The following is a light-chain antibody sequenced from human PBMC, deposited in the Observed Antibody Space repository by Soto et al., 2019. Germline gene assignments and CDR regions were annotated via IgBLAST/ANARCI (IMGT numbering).Light chain of an antibody. CDR1: QSVTSY. CDR2: DAS. CDR3: QQRSNWLT. V-gene: IGKV3-11*01. J-gene: IGKJ4*01. Sequence: EIVLTQSPATLSLSPGERATLSCRASQSVTSYLAWYHQKPGQAPRLLIYDASNRATGIPARFSGSGSGTDFTLTISSLEPDDVAVYYFQQRSNWLTFGGGTKVEIK.